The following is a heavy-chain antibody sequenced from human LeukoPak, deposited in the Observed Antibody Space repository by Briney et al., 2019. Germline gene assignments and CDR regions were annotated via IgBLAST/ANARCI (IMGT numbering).Heavy chain of an antibody. J-gene: IGHJ4*02. CDR2: IRSKADNYAT. V-gene: IGHV3-73*01. CDR1: GFTFSGSP. CDR3: TQSNY. Sequence: GGSLRHSCAASGFTFSGSPILWVRQASGKGLEWVGRIRSKADNYATAYAASVQGRCTISRDDSKSTAYLQLNSLKTEDTAVYYCTQSNYWGQGALVTVSS.